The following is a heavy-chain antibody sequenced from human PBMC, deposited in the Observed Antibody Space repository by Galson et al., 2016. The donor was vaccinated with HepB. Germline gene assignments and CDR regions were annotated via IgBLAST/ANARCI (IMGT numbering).Heavy chain of an antibody. CDR2: IYHSGST. CDR3: ARVGGKGVPLTGAFDL. CDR1: GGSITSGDYY. Sequence: TLSLTCSVSGGSITSGDYYWSWIRQPPGRGLEWIGYIYHSGSTYYSPPLKSRVTISIDTSTNNFSLKLSSVTAADSAVYYCARVGGKGVPLTGAFDLWGQGTKVTVS. D-gene: IGHD3-10*01. V-gene: IGHV4-30-4*01. J-gene: IGHJ3*01.